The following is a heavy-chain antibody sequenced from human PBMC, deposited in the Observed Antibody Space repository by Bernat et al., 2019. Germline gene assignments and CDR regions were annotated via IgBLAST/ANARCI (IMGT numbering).Heavy chain of an antibody. CDR3: ARILTLAAAGTGLYYGMDV. V-gene: IGHV3-66*01. CDR1: GFPVSSNY. J-gene: IGHJ6*02. CDR2: IYSGGST. Sequence: EVQLVESGGGLVQPGGSLRLSCAASGFPVSSNYMSWVRQAPGKGLEWVSVIYSGGSTYYADSVKGRFTISRDNSKNTLYLQMNSLRAEDTAVYYCARILTLAAAGTGLYYGMDVWGQGTTVTVSS. D-gene: IGHD6-13*01.